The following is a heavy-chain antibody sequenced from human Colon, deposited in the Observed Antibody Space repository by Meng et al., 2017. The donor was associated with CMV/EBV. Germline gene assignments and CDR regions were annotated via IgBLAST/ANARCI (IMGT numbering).Heavy chain of an antibody. D-gene: IGHD2-15*01. CDR1: GFAFSSYA. CDR2: NSADGRST. CDR3: AKGNTHFDL. Sequence: GESLKISCAASGFAFSSYAMSWVRQAPGKGLQWVSANSADGRSTYYADSVKGRFTISRDNSKNTLYLKMNSLRADDTAVYYCAKGNTHFDLWGRGTLVTVSS. V-gene: IGHV3-23*01. J-gene: IGHJ2*01.